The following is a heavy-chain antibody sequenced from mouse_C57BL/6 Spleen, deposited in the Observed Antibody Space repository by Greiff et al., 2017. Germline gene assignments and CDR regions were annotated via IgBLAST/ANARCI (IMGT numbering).Heavy chain of an antibody. CDR1: GYSITSDY. V-gene: IGHV3-8*01. J-gene: IGHJ2*01. Sequence: EVKLMESGPGLAKPSQTLSLTCSVTGYSITSDYWNWIRKFPGNKLEYMGYISYSGSTYYNPSLKSRISRTRDTSKNQYYLQVNSGTTEDTATYYCSRGGPYYGFPYWGQGTTLTVSS. CDR2: ISYSGST. CDR3: SRGGPYYGFPY. D-gene: IGHD2-9*01.